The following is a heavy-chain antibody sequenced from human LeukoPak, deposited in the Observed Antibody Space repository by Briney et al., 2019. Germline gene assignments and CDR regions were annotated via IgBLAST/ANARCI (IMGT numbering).Heavy chain of an antibody. CDR2: INGGGRS. Sequence: GGSLRLSCAAAGFTFNNYAMTWVRQAPGKGLESHSVINGGGRSYYAASVKGRFTVSRDNSKNTLYLQMTSLRDENTAIYYCAKGQGYNYGDSIDYWGQGTLVTVSS. CDR1: GFTFNNYA. CDR3: AKGQGYNYGDSIDY. V-gene: IGHV3-23*01. J-gene: IGHJ4*02. D-gene: IGHD5-18*01.